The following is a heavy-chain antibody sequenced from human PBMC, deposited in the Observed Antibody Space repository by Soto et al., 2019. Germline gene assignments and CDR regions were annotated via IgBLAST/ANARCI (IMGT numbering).Heavy chain of an antibody. J-gene: IGHJ5*02. CDR3: ASRVSLVRADWGFDP. CDR1: GGSITSGDHY. CDR2: IYYSGST. D-gene: IGHD3-10*01. Sequence: QVQLQESGPGLVKPSQTLSLTCTVSGGSITSGDHYWTWIRQSPGKGLEWIGHIYYSGSTYYNPSLKSRLTISLDTSKNQFSLNLSSVTAADTAVYYCASRVSLVRADWGFDPWGQGTLVTVSS. V-gene: IGHV4-30-4*01.